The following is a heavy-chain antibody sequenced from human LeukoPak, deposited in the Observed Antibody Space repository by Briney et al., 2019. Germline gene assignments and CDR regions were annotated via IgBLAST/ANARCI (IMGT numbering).Heavy chain of an antibody. CDR2: IYNSWNT. CDR1: SGSINDHY. D-gene: IGHD5-18*01. CDR3: ARDQIGYGLDY. V-gene: IGHV4-59*11. Sequence: PSETLSLTCIVSSGSINDHYWSWIRLPPGKGLEWIGYIYNSWNTNYNPSLQSQVTISMDASRKQFSLNLTSVTAADTAVYYCARDQIGYGLDYWGQGALVTVSS. J-gene: IGHJ4*02.